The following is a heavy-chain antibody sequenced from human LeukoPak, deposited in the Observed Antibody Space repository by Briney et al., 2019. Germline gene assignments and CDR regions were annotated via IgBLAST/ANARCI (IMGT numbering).Heavy chain of an antibody. CDR1: GFSFSSHA. CDR2: ISYDGSNK. J-gene: IGHJ4*02. D-gene: IGHD1-26*01. Sequence: GGSLRLSCAASGFSFSSHAMHWVRQAPGKGLEWVAVISYDGSNKYYADSVKGRFTISRDNSKNSLYLQMNSLRVEDTAKYYCAKEGGSIVGGTIPFDYWGQGTLVTVSS. CDR3: AKEGGSIVGGTIPFDY. V-gene: IGHV3-30*04.